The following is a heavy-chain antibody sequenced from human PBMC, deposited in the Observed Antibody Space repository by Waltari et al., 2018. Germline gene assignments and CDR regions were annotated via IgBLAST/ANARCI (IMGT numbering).Heavy chain of an antibody. CDR3: ATRMVLAARN. V-gene: IGHV3-53*01. CDR2: IYSTGGT. CDR1: GFPVSNNY. D-gene: IGHD6-6*01. J-gene: IGHJ4*02. Sequence: EVQLVESGGGLIQPGGSLRLSCAASGFPVSNNYMSWVRQAPGQGLEWVSLIYSTGGTAYADSVKGRFTISRDNSKNTLYLQMNSLRADDTAVYYCATRMVLAARNWGQGTLVTVSS.